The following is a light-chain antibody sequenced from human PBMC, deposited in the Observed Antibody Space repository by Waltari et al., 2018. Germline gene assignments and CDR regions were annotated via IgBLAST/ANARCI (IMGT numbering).Light chain of an antibody. CDR2: WAS. J-gene: IGKJ1*01. CDR1: QSLLYSSNNKNY. V-gene: IGKV4-1*01. CDR3: QQYLSAPRT. Sequence: DIVMTQSPDSLAVSLGERATINCWSSQSLLYSSNNKNYSAWYQQKPGQPPKLLIYWASTRESGVPDRFSGSGSGSDFTLTISSLQAEDVAVYYCQQYLSAPRTFGQGTKVEVK.